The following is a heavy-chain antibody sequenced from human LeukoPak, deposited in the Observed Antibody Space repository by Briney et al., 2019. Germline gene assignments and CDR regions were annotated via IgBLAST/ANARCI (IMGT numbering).Heavy chain of an antibody. CDR1: GGSISSYY. V-gene: IGHV4-59*08. D-gene: IGHD3-10*01. Sequence: SETLSLTCTVSGGSISSYYWSWIRQPPGKGLEWIGYIYYSGSTNYNPSLKSRVTISVDTSKNQFSLKLSSVTAADTAVYYCARHGPPTYYYGSGSYGAFDIWGQGTMATVSS. CDR3: ARHGPPTYYYGSGSYGAFDI. CDR2: IYYSGST. J-gene: IGHJ3*02.